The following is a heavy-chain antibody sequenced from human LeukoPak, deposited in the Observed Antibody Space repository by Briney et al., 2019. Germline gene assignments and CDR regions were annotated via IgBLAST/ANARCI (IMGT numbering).Heavy chain of an antibody. D-gene: IGHD4-17*01. CDR1: GYTFTSYY. J-gene: IGHJ6*03. CDR3: ARVGPTTVRSREYCYYYMDV. V-gene: IGHV1-46*01. Sequence: GASVKVSCKASGYTFTSYYMHWVRQAPGQGLEWMGVINPSGGSTSYAQKFQGRVTMTRDMSTSTVYMELSSLRAEDTAVYYCARVGPTTVRSREYCYYYMDVWGKGTTVTVSS. CDR2: INPSGGST.